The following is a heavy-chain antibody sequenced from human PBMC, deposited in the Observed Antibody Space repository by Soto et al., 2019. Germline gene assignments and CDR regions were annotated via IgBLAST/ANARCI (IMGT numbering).Heavy chain of an antibody. J-gene: IGHJ4*02. CDR3: AKAPSFAAAGN. CDR2: ISGSGGST. D-gene: IGHD6-13*01. V-gene: IGHV3-23*01. Sequence: EVQLLESGGGLVQPGGSLRLSCAASGFTFSSYAMSWVRQAPGKGLEWVSAISGSGGSTYYADSVKGRFTISRDNSKNTRYLQITSLLAVDTAGYCCAKAPSFAAAGNWGQGTLVTVSS. CDR1: GFTFSSYA.